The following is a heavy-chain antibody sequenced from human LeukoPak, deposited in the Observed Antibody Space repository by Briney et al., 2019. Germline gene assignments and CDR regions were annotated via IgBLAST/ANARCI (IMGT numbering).Heavy chain of an antibody. CDR3: ARGLEYQMLSDWFDP. CDR1: GGSFSGYY. J-gene: IGHJ5*02. CDR2: INHSGST. D-gene: IGHD2-2*01. Sequence: SETLSLTCAVYGGSFSGYYWSWIRQSPGKGLEWIGEINHSGSTNYNPSLKSRVTISVDTSKNHFSLRLSSVTAADTAVYFCARGLEYQMLSDWFDPWGQGTLVTVSS. V-gene: IGHV4-34*01.